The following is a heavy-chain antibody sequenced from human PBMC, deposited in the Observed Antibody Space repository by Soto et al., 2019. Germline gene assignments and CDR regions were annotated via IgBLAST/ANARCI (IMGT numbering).Heavy chain of an antibody. D-gene: IGHD6-13*01. J-gene: IGHJ4*02. CDR2: ISYDGSNK. V-gene: IGHV3-30*18. CDR3: AKEAGPSIAAAGPPAYYFDY. CDR1: GFTFSSYG. Sequence: GGSLRLSCAASGFTFSSYGMHWVRQAPGKGLEWVAVISYDGSNKYYADSVKGRFTISRDNSKNTLYLQMNSLRAEDTAVYYCAKEAGPSIAAAGPPAYYFDYWGQGTLVTVSS.